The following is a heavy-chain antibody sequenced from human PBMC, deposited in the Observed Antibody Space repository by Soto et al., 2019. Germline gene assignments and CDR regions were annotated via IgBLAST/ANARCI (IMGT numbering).Heavy chain of an antibody. Sequence: QVQLVESGGGVVQPGRSLRLSCAASGFTFSSYAMHWVRQAPGKGLEWVAVISYDGSNKYYSDSVKGRFTISRDNSKNTLYPQMNSLRAEDTAVYYCARDRAGERAFDYWGQGTLVTVSS. V-gene: IGHV3-30-3*01. CDR1: GFTFSSYA. CDR3: ARDRAGERAFDY. J-gene: IGHJ4*02. D-gene: IGHD1-1*01. CDR2: ISYDGSNK.